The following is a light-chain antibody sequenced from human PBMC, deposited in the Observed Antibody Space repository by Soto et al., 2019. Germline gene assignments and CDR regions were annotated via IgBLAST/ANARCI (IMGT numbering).Light chain of an antibody. Sequence: EIVLTQSPATLSVSPVERATLSCMASQSVGSNLAWYQQKPGQAPRLLIYGTSTRATGIPARFSGSGSGTEFTLTISSLQSEDFAVYYCLQFNNWPRTFGQGTKVDIK. V-gene: IGKV3-15*01. J-gene: IGKJ1*01. CDR3: LQFNNWPRT. CDR2: GTS. CDR1: QSVGSN.